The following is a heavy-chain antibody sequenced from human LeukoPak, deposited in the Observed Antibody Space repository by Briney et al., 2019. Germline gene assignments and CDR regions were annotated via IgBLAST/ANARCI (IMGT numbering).Heavy chain of an antibody. CDR1: GYSISSDYC. V-gene: IGHV4-38-2*02. Sequence: PSETLSLTCTVSGYSISSDYCWGWIRQPPGMGLEWIGSVHHSGSTYYNPSLKSRVTMSLDTSKNQFSLKLSSVTAADTAVYYCARATPGGLLYFGVGGPGTLVTVSS. CDR2: VHHSGST. J-gene: IGHJ4*02. D-gene: IGHD3-10*01. CDR3: ARATPGGLLYFGV.